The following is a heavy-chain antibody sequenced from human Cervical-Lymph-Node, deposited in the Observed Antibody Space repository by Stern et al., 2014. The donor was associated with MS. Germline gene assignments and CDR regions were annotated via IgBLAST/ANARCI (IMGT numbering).Heavy chain of an antibody. D-gene: IGHD1-26*01. CDR1: GYTFTAYF. V-gene: IGHV1-2*02. CDR3: ARDRGSYSDY. Sequence: QVQLGQSGAEVERPGASVKVSCKASGYTFTAYFLHWVRQAPGQVLEWMGWISPKTGSATYAQKFQDRVTMTRDTSINTGYMEVSSLRSDDTAVYYCARDRGSYSDYWGQGTLVAVSS. J-gene: IGHJ4*02. CDR2: ISPKTGSA.